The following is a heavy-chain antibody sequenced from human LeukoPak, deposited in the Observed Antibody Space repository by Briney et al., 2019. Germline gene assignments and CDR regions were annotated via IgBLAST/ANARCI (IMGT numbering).Heavy chain of an antibody. CDR2: ISSSSSTI. V-gene: IGHV3-48*04. J-gene: IGHJ4*02. CDR1: GFTFSSYS. Sequence: GGSLRLTCAASGFTFSSYSMNWVRQAPGKGLGWVSYISSSSSTIYYADSVKGRFTISRNNFNHTLYLQMDNLRPDDSAVYFCARGAHIIVVDATHFDLWGRGAPVTVSS. CDR3: ARGAHIIVVDATHFDL. D-gene: IGHD2-15*01.